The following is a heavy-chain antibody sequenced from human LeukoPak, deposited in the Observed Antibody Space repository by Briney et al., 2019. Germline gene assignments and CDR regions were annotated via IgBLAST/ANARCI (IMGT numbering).Heavy chain of an antibody. CDR2: ISGSGGST. J-gene: IGHJ4*02. V-gene: IGHV3-23*01. Sequence: PGGSLRLSCAASGFTFSSYAMSWVRQAPGKGLEWVSAISGSGGSTYYADSVKGRFTISRDNAKNSLYLQMNSLRDEDTAVYYCAARYCSGGSCYLADWGQGTLVTVSS. D-gene: IGHD2-15*01. CDR3: AARYCSGGSCYLAD. CDR1: GFTFSSYA.